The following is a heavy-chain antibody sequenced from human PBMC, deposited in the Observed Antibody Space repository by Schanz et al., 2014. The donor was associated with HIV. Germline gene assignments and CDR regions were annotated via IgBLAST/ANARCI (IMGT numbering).Heavy chain of an antibody. D-gene: IGHD3-3*01. Sequence: VQLVQSGGGLVKPGGSLRISCAASGFSFSDTYMTWTRQAPGKGLEGVSYISGSGNTIYYADSVKGRFTISRDNAKNSLSLQMNSLRAEDTAVYYCARPDYDFWVDVWGQGTTVIVSS. J-gene: IGHJ6*02. CDR2: ISGSGNTI. CDR3: ARPDYDFWVDV. V-gene: IGHV3-11*01. CDR1: GFSFSDTY.